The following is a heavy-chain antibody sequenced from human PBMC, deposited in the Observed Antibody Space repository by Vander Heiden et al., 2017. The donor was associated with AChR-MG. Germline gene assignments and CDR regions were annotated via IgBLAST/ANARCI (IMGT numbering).Heavy chain of an antibody. CDR3: ARDGIPRGYFDWLLGAFDI. Sequence: QVQLVESGGGVVQPGRSLRLSCAASGFTFSSYAMHWVRQAPGKGLEWVAVISYDGSNKYYADSVKGRFTISRDNSKNTLYLQMNSLRAEDTAVYYCARDGIPRGYFDWLLGAFDIWGQGTMVTVSS. CDR1: GFTFSSYA. D-gene: IGHD3-9*01. J-gene: IGHJ3*02. V-gene: IGHV3-30-3*01. CDR2: ISYDGSNK.